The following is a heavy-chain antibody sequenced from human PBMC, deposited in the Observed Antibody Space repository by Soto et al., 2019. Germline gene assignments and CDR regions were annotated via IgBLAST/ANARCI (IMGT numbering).Heavy chain of an antibody. D-gene: IGHD2-21*02. CDR3: TKDVTGDIGADF. V-gene: IGHV3-23*05. Sequence: GGSLRLSCAASGFAFGNCAMSWVRQAPGKGLEWVSTIKTSGDTTFYADPVKGRFTTSRDDSKNTLYLQMNSLRAEDTATYYCTKDVTGDIGADFWGQGTPVTVSS. J-gene: IGHJ4*02. CDR2: IKTSGDTT. CDR1: GFAFGNCA.